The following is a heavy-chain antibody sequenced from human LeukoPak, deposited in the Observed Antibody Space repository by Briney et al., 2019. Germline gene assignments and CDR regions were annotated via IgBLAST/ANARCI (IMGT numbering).Heavy chain of an antibody. D-gene: IGHD2-15*01. CDR1: GFTFSSYS. CDR2: ISSSSSTI. CDR3: ARDEYCSGGSCTNWFDP. V-gene: IGHV3-48*04. J-gene: IGHJ5*02. Sequence: GGSLRLSCAASGFTFSSYSMNWVRQAPGKGLEWVSYISSSSSTIYYADSVKGRFTISRDNAKNSLYLQMNSLRAEDTAVYYCARDEYCSGGSCTNWFDPWGQGTLVTVSS.